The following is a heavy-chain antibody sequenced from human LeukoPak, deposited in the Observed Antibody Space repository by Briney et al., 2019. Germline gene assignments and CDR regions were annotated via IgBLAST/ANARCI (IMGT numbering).Heavy chain of an antibody. CDR2: IIPIFGTA. CDR1: GGTFSSYA. D-gene: IGHD3-22*01. CDR3: ASPGDSSGYYYFDY. V-gene: IGHV1-69*13. Sequence: EASVKVSCKASGGTFSSYAISWVRQAPGQGLEWMGGIIPIFGTANYAQKFQGRVTITADESTSTAYMELSSLRSEDTAVYYCASPGDSSGYYYFDYWGQGTLVTVSS. J-gene: IGHJ4*02.